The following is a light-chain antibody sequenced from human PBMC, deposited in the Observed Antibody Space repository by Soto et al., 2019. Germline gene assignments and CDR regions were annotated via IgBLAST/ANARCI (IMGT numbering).Light chain of an antibody. CDR3: CSYTSSSTPWV. Sequence: QSALTQPASVSGSPGQSITISCTGTSSDVGGYNYVSWYQQHPGKAPKLMIYDVSDRPSGVSNRFSASKSGNTASPTISGLQAEDEADYYCCSYTSSSTPWVFGTGTKVTVL. J-gene: IGLJ1*01. V-gene: IGLV2-14*03. CDR2: DVS. CDR1: SSDVGGYNY.